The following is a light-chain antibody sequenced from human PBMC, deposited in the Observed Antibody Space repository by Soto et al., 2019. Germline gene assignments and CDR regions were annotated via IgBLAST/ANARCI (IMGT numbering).Light chain of an antibody. CDR1: QSVSSD. J-gene: IGKJ4*01. CDR3: QQYNNWPRT. CDR2: GAS. V-gene: IGKV3-15*01. Sequence: EIVMTQSPATLSVSPGERATLFCRASQSVSSDLAWYEQKPGQPPRLLSYGASTRATGIPDRFSGSGSGTEYTLTISSLQSEDFADYYCQQYNNWPRTVGGGTKVDSK.